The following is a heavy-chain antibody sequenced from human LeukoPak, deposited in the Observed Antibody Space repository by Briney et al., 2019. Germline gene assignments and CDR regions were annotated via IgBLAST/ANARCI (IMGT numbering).Heavy chain of an antibody. CDR3: ARGSIVGATFDYFDY. CDR2: IKPNSGGT. CDR1: GYTFTVYY. V-gene: IGHV1-2*02. Sequence: GASVKVSFKASGYTFTVYYIHWVRQAPGQGLEWMGWIKPNSGGTNYAQKFQGRVTITRDTSISTAYMELSRLRSDDTAVYYCARGSIVGATFDYFDYWGQGTLVTVSS. J-gene: IGHJ4*02. D-gene: IGHD1-26*01.